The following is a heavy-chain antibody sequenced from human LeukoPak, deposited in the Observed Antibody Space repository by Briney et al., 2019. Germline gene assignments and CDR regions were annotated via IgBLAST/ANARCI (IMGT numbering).Heavy chain of an antibody. J-gene: IGHJ5*02. CDR2: INPIFGKP. V-gene: IGHV1-69*13. Sequence: SVKVSRKASGGTHRHYPINWVRQAPAQGLAWLGGINPIFGKPKYAQKLQGRATHTPHEYTNTAYMQLSGLRSEDTAVYYCASGDPWSGHIGYLNWFDPWGQGTLVTVSS. CDR1: GGTHRHYP. CDR3: ASGDPWSGHIGYLNWFDP. D-gene: IGHD3-3*01.